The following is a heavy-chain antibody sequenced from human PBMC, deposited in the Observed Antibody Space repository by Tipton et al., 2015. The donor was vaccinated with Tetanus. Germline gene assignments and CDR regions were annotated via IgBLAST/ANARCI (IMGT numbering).Heavy chain of an antibody. J-gene: IGHJ4*02. CDR1: GGSFSAYY. D-gene: IGHD3-3*01. CDR2: INHSGST. V-gene: IGHV4-34*01. CDR3: ARANYDFPKKGPFDS. Sequence: TLSLTCAVYGGSFSAYYWSWIRQSPGKGLEWIGKINHSGSTTYSPSFKSRVTISVDTPKNQFSLKLTSLTVADTAVYYCARANYDFPKKGPFDSWGQGTLVIVSS.